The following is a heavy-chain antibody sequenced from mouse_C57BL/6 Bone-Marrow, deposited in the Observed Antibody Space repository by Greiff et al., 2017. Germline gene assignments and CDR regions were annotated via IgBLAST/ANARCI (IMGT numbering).Heavy chain of an antibody. CDR2: IRSTSNNYAT. CDR3: GRHEGLRRFAY. CDR1: GFSFNTYA. J-gene: IGHJ3*01. Sequence: EVMLVESGGGLVQPKGSLKLSCAASGFSFNTYAMNWVRQAPGTGLEWVARIRSTSNNYATYYADSVKDRFTISRDDSESMLYLQMNNLKTEDTARYYCGRHEGLRRFAYWGQGTLVTVSA. V-gene: IGHV10-1*01. D-gene: IGHD2-4*01.